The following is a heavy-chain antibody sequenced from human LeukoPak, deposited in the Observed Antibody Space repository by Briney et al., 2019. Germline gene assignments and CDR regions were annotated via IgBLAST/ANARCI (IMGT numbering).Heavy chain of an antibody. CDR3: AKDYSSSWYLYYYYMDV. CDR2: IRYDGSNK. CDR1: GFTFKSYG. D-gene: IGHD6-13*01. J-gene: IGHJ6*03. Sequence: GGSLRLSCAASGFTFKSYGMHWVRQAPGKGLEWVAFIRYDGSNKYYADSVKGRFTISRDNSKNTLYLQMNSLRAEDTAVYYCAKDYSSSWYLYYYYMDVWGKGTTVTVSS. V-gene: IGHV3-30*02.